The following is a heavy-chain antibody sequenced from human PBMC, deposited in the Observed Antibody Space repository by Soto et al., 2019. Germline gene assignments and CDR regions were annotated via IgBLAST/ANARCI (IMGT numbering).Heavy chain of an antibody. Sequence: QVQLVQSGAEVKKPGSSVKVSCKSSGGTFSSYAISWVRQAPGQGHEWMGGIIPIFGTANYAQKFQGTVTISADESTSAGYMELSSLRSEDTVVYYGARVNYYDSSGYSGGVDYWGQGTLVTVSS. CDR2: IIPIFGTA. CDR1: GGTFSSYA. J-gene: IGHJ4*02. V-gene: IGHV1-69*01. D-gene: IGHD3-22*01. CDR3: ARVNYYDSSGYSGGVDY.